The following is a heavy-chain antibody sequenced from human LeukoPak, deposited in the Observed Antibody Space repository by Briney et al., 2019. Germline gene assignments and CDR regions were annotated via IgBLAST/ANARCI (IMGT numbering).Heavy chain of an antibody. Sequence: PGGSLRLSCAASGFTFSSYGMSWVRQAPGKGLEWVSAISGSGGSTYYADSVKGRSTISRDNAKNSLYLQMNSLRAEDTAVYYCARPSAARRYYYYYMDVWGKGTTVTVSS. J-gene: IGHJ6*03. D-gene: IGHD6-6*01. CDR3: ARPSAARRYYYYYMDV. V-gene: IGHV3-23*01. CDR2: ISGSGGST. CDR1: GFTFSSYG.